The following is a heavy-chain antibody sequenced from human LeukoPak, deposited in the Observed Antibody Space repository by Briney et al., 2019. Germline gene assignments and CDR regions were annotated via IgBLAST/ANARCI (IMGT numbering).Heavy chain of an antibody. J-gene: IGHJ4*02. CDR2: IYYSGTT. Sequence: SETLSLTCTVSGGSISSGGYYWSWIRQPPGKGLEWIGYIYYSGTTNYNPSLKSRVTISVDTSKNQFSLKLSSVTAADTAVHYCARVSYSGSYYYFDYWGQGTLVTVSS. CDR3: ARVSYSGSYYYFDY. V-gene: IGHV4-61*08. CDR1: GGSISSGGYY. D-gene: IGHD1-26*01.